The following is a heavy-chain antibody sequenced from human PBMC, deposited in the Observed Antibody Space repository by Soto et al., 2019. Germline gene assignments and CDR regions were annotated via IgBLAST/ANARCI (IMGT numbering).Heavy chain of an antibody. J-gene: IGHJ4*02. D-gene: IGHD3-3*01. Sequence: QVQLVQSGAEVKKPGSSVKVSCKASGGTFSSYAISWVRQATGQGLEWMGGIIPIFGTANYAQKFQGRVTITADESTSTAYMELSSLRSEDTAVYYCAGPYYDFWSGYYTGFDYWGQGTLVTVSS. CDR1: GGTFSSYA. CDR3: AGPYYDFWSGYYTGFDY. CDR2: IIPIFGTA. V-gene: IGHV1-69*12.